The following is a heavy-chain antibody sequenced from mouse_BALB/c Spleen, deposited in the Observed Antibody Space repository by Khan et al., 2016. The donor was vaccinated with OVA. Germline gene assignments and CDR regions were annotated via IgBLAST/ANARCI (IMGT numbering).Heavy chain of an antibody. CDR2: IWGDGST. CDR1: GFSLTGYG. V-gene: IGHV2-6-7*01. Sequence: VQLQESGPGLVAPSQSLSITCTVSGFSLTGYGVNWVRQPPGKGLEWLGMIWGDGSTDYNSALKSRLSISKDNSKSQVFLKMNSPQTDDTARYYCARAYYANYREAMDYWGQGTSVTVSS. J-gene: IGHJ4*01. D-gene: IGHD2-10*01. CDR3: ARAYYANYREAMDY.